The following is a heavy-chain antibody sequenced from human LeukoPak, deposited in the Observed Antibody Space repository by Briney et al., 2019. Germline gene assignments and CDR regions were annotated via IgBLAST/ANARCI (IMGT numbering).Heavy chain of an antibody. CDR3: ARDRAAAAGKGYYYYMDV. V-gene: IGHV1-69*06. D-gene: IGHD6-13*01. CDR1: GYTFTSYA. Sequence: SVKVSCKASGYTFTSYAISWVRQAPGQGLEWMGGIIPIFGTANYAQKFQGRVTITADKSTSTAYMELSSLRSEDTAVYYCARDRAAAAGKGYYYYMDVWGKGTTVTVSS. CDR2: IIPIFGTA. J-gene: IGHJ6*03.